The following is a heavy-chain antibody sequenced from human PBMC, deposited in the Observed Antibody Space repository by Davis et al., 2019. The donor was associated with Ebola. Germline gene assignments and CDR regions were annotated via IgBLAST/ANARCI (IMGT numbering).Heavy chain of an antibody. CDR3: TTDIRRSENYGWFDS. D-gene: IGHD4-17*01. CDR1: GFTFSSYN. Sequence: GESLKISCAGSGFTFSSYNMDWVRQGPGKGLEWVSSINSSGASTYYAASVRGRFTVSRDNAKNSLYLQMSTLRIDDTAIYYCTTDIRRSENYGWFDSWGQGTLVTVSS. CDR2: INSSGAST. J-gene: IGHJ5*01. V-gene: IGHV3-21*01.